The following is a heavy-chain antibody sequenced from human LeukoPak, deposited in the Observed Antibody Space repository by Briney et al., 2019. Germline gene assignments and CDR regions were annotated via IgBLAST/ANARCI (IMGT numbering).Heavy chain of an antibody. CDR2: ISGSGGST. CDR1: GFTFTNYW. V-gene: IGHV3-23*01. CDR3: AKGQRRGCSSTSCYVPGD. Sequence: PGGSLRLSCVASGFTFTNYWMNWVRQAPGKGLEWVSAISGSGGSTYYADSVKGRFTISRDNSKNTLYLQMNSLRAEDTAVYYCAKGQRRGCSSTSCYVPGDWGQGTLVTVSS. J-gene: IGHJ4*02. D-gene: IGHD2-2*01.